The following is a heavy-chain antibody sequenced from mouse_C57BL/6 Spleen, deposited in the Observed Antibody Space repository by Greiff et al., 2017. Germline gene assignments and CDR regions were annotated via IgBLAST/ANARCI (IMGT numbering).Heavy chain of an antibody. CDR3: TTLGNSPHDEGFAY. CDR1: GFNIKDYY. D-gene: IGHD2-12*01. CDR2: IDPEDGDT. V-gene: IGHV14-1*01. J-gene: IGHJ3*01. Sequence: VQLQQSGAELVRPGASVKLSCTASGFNIKDYYMHWVKQRPEQGLEWIGRIDPEDGDTEYAPKFQGKATMTADTSSNTAYLQLSSLTSEDTAVYYCTTLGNSPHDEGFAYWGQGTLVTVSA.